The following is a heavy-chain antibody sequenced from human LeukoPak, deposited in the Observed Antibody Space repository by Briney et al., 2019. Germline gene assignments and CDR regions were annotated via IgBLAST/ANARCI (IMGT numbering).Heavy chain of an antibody. V-gene: IGHV3-74*01. CDR3: ARDYYYGMDV. Sequence: GGSLRLSCAASGFAFSTYWMHWVRQAPGKGLEWVSRINPDGITTIYADSVKGRFTISRDNAKNTLFLQMNSLRAEDTAVYYCARDYYYGMDVWGQGTTITVSS. CDR2: INPDGITT. J-gene: IGHJ6*02. CDR1: GFAFSTYW.